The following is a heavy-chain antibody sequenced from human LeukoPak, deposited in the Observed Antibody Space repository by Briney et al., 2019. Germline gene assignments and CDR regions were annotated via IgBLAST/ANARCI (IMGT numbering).Heavy chain of an antibody. J-gene: IGHJ4*02. Sequence: ALVKVSCKASGYTFTSYGISWVRQAPGQGLEWMGCLSAYNGNTNYAQKIKGRVTMTTNTSTSTAYMELRSLRSDDTAVYYCARGGAAAGVDYWGQGTLVTVSS. D-gene: IGHD6-13*01. CDR3: ARGGAAAGVDY. CDR2: LSAYNGNT. V-gene: IGHV1-18*01. CDR1: GYTFTSYG.